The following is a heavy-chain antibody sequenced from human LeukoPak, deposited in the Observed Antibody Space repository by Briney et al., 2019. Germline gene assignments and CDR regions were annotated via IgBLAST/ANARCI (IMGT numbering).Heavy chain of an antibody. Sequence: ASVKVSCKASGYTFTGYYMHWVRQAPGQGLEWMGWINPNSGGTNYAQKFQGRVTMTRDTSISTAYMELSRLRSDDTAVYYCATTAYSDILTGYPLTDMDVWGKGTTVTVSS. CDR1: GYTFTGYY. J-gene: IGHJ6*03. CDR3: ATTAYSDILTGYPLTDMDV. CDR2: INPNSGGT. D-gene: IGHD3-9*01. V-gene: IGHV1-2*02.